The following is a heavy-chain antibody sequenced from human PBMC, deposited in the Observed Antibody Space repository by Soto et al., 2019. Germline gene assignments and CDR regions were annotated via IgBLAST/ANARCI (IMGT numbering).Heavy chain of an antibody. CDR2: IIPILTTP. CDR3: ATSVGIAPTGEDGMDV. D-gene: IGHD2-8*02. Sequence: SVKVSCKASGGTFSSYAISWVRQAPGQGPEWIGGIIPILTTPNYAQKFQGRVTIVADESTTTVYMELSSLKFEDTAVYYCATSVGIAPTGEDGMDVWGQGTSVTVSS. V-gene: IGHV1-69*13. J-gene: IGHJ6*02. CDR1: GGTFSSYA.